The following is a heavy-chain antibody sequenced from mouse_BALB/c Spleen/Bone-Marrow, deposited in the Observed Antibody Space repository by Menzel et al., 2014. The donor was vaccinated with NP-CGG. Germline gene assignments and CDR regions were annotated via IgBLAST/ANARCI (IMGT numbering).Heavy chain of an antibody. CDR2: ISYIGST. J-gene: IGHJ2*01. CDR3: AIWGGYGPFFDY. Sequence: ESGPSLVKPSQTLSFTCSVTGDSITSGYWNWIRQFLGNKLEYLGYISYIGSTYFNPSLTSRISITRDTSKNHYYLQLNSVTTDVPATYYCAIWGGYGPFFDYWGQGTTLTVSS. V-gene: IGHV3-8*02. D-gene: IGHD1-1*02. CDR1: GDSITSGY.